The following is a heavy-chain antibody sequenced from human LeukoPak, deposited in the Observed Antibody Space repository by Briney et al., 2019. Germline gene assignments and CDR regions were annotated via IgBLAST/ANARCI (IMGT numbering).Heavy chain of an antibody. CDR2: IYYSGST. Sequence: PSETLSLTCTVSGGSISSSSYYWGWIRQPPGKGLEWIGSIYYSGSTYYNPSLKSRVTISVDTSKNQFSLKLSSVTAADTAVYYCARGAAAGQYYFDYWGQGTLVTVSS. CDR1: GGSISSSSYY. CDR3: ARGAAAGQYYFDY. J-gene: IGHJ4*02. D-gene: IGHD6-13*01. V-gene: IGHV4-39*07.